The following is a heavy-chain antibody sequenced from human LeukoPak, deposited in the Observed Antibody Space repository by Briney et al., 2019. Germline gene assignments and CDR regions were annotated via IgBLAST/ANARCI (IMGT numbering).Heavy chain of an antibody. V-gene: IGHV3-23*01. CDR3: ARDRGSGWYPNY. CDR1: GFTFSSYA. CDR2: ISGSGGST. J-gene: IGHJ4*02. D-gene: IGHD6-19*01. Sequence: GGSLRLSCAASGFTFSSYAMSWVRQAPGKGLEWVSAISGSGGSTYYADSVKGRFTISRDNSKNSLYLQMNSLRAEDTAVYYCARDRGSGWYPNYWGQGILVTVSS.